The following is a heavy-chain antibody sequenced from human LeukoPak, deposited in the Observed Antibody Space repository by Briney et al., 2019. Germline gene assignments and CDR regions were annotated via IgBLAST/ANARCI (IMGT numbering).Heavy chain of an antibody. J-gene: IGHJ4*01. D-gene: IGHD6-6*01. CDR3: ERDGTAASLCFDL. V-gene: IGHV3-7*01. Sequence: GGSLRLSCEVSGFTFTEYWMNWVRQAPGKGPEWVASIRQDGSEKTYVDSVKGRFTISRDNTKNSLSLQLNGLRAEDTAVYYRERDGTAASLCFDLWGQGTLVTVSS. CDR2: IRQDGSEK. CDR1: GFTFTEYW.